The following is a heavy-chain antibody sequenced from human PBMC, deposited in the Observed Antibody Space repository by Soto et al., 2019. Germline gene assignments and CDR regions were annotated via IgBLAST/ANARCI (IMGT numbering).Heavy chain of an antibody. D-gene: IGHD6-19*01. V-gene: IGHV3-30-3*01. CDR1: GFIFRSYA. J-gene: IGHJ4*02. CDR2: ISYDGNKK. CDR3: ARSVAVAGLDF. Sequence: GGSLRLSCLASGFIFRSYAMHWVRQAPGKGLEWVAVISYDGNKKYYGDSVRGRFTISRDTSKNTVYLQMNSLRPEETAVYYCARSVAVAGLDFWGQGTLVTVSS.